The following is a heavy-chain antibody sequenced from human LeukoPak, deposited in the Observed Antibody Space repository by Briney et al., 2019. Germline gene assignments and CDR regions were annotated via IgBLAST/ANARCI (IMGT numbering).Heavy chain of an antibody. CDR3: AKWEARNHYFDY. CDR2: IYYSGST. Sequence: PSETLSLTCTVSGGSISSYYRSWIRQPPGKGLEWIGYIYYSGSTNYNPSLKSRVTISVDTSKNQFSLKLSSVTAADTALYYCAKWEARNHYFDYWGQGTLVTVSS. CDR1: GGSISSYY. J-gene: IGHJ4*02. V-gene: IGHV4-59*01. D-gene: IGHD1-26*01.